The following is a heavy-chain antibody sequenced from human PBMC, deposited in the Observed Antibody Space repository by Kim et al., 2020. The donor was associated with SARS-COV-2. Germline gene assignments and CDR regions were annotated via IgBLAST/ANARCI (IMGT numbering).Heavy chain of an antibody. J-gene: IGHJ4*02. D-gene: IGHD1-1*01. CDR1: GFTFSSYA. CDR2: NTGSGDST. CDR3: ARVKAFHWSYFDS. V-gene: IGHV3-23*01. Sequence: GGSLRLSCAASGFTFSSYAMTWVRQAPGKGLEWVSGNTGSGDSTFYADSVKGRFAISRDNSKNTLFLQMNSLTAEDTAVYFCARVKAFHWSYFDSWGQGTLVTVSS.